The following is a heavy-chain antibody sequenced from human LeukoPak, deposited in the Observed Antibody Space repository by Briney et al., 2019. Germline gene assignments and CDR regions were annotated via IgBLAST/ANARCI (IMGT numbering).Heavy chain of an antibody. Sequence: PGGSLRLSCAASGFTFSSYAMHWVRQAPGKGLEWVALITYDGTNKHYADSVKGRFTISRDKSKNTVYLQMNSLRAEDTAVYYCARSGWEYCTSASCFSFDYWGQGTLVTVSS. CDR3: ARSGWEYCTSASCFSFDY. CDR1: GFTFSSYA. V-gene: IGHV3-30-3*01. J-gene: IGHJ4*02. CDR2: ITYDGTNK. D-gene: IGHD2-2*01.